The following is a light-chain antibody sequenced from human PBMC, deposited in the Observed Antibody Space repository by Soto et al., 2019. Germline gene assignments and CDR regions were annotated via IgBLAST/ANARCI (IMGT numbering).Light chain of an antibody. V-gene: IGKV1-5*01. J-gene: IGKJ1*01. Sequence: DVQMTQSPSTLSASVGDRGIITFRASQSITTWLAWYQQKPGKAPKLLIYDASSLESGVPSSFSGSGSGTEFTLTISSLQPDDFATSYCQQYNDYWTFGQGTKVDIK. CDR2: DAS. CDR1: QSITTW. CDR3: QQYNDYWT.